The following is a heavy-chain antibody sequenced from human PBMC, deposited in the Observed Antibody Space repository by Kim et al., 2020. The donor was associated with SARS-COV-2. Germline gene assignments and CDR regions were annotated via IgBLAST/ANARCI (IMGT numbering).Heavy chain of an antibody. CDR3: ARELMAAGNWFDP. V-gene: IGHV4-59*01. D-gene: IGHD6-25*01. Sequence: SETLSLTCAVYGDSISSYYWSWIRQPPGKGLEWIGYIYYSGSTNYNPSLKSRVTISVDTSKNQFSLKLSSVTAADTAVYYCARELMAAGNWFDPWGQGTL. CDR2: IYYSGST. CDR1: GDSISSYY. J-gene: IGHJ5*02.